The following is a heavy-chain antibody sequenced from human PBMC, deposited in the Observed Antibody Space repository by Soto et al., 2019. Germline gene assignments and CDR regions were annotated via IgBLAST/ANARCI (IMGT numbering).Heavy chain of an antibody. V-gene: IGHV3-74*01. D-gene: IGHD1-26*01. CDR1: GMTFSNLR. J-gene: IGHJ4*02. CDR3: TTLGGELPQRDY. Sequence: EVQLVESGGGLVQPGGSLRLSCAAPGMTFSNLRMHWVRQAPGKGLVWVSLISRDGSNTDYADSVNGRFTISRDNAKSTLYLQMKSLRVEDTAVYYCTTLGGELPQRDYWGQGTLVTVSS. CDR2: ISRDGSNT.